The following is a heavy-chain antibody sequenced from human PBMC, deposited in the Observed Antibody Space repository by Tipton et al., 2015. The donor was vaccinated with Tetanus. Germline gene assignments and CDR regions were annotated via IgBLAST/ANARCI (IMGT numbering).Heavy chain of an antibody. CDR1: GFTFSSYW. J-gene: IGHJ3*02. CDR2: IKTDGSAT. D-gene: IGHD1-14*01. Sequence: SLRLSCAASGFTFSSYWMHWVRQAPGKGLVWVSRIKTDGSATIYADSVQGRFTISRDNAKNTLYLQMNSLRAEDTAVYFCVRGGEPKPPFGIWGRGTMVTVSS. CDR3: VRGGEPKPPFGI. V-gene: IGHV3-74*01.